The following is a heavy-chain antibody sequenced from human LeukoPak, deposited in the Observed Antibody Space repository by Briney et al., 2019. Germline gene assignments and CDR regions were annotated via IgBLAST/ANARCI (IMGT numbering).Heavy chain of an antibody. J-gene: IGHJ1*01. Sequence: ASVKVSCKVSGYTLTELSIYWVRQAPGKGLEWMGGFDPEDGETIYAQKFQGRVTMTEDTSTDTAYMELSSLRSEDTAVYYCATVTRRIAVAGTYFQHWGQGTLVTVSS. V-gene: IGHV1-24*01. D-gene: IGHD6-19*01. CDR2: FDPEDGET. CDR1: GYTLTELS. CDR3: ATVTRRIAVAGTYFQH.